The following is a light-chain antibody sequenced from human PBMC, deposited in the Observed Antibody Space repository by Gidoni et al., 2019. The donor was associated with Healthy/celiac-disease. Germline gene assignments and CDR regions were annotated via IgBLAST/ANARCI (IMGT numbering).Light chain of an antibody. CDR3: QQRSNWPRT. V-gene: IGKV3-11*01. CDR2: DAS. CDR1: QSVSSY. Sequence: EIVLTQSPATLSLSPGERAPLSCRASQSVSSYLAWYQQKPGQAPRLLIYDASNRATGIPARFSGSGSGTDFTLTISSLEPEDFAVYYCQQRSNWPRTFGQXTKVEIK. J-gene: IGKJ1*01.